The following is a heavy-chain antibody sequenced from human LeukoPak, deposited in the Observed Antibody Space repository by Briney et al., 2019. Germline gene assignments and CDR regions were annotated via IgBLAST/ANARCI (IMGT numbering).Heavy chain of an antibody. CDR1: GFTFSSYA. J-gene: IGHJ3*02. CDR3: ARDIGPHAFDI. V-gene: IGHV3-23*01. Sequence: GGSLRLSCAASGFTFSSYAMSWVRQAPGKGLEWVSAISGSGGSTYYGDSVKGRFTISRDNSKNTLYLQMNSLRAEDTALYYCARDIGPHAFDIWGQGTMVTVSS. CDR2: ISGSGGST. D-gene: IGHD1-26*01.